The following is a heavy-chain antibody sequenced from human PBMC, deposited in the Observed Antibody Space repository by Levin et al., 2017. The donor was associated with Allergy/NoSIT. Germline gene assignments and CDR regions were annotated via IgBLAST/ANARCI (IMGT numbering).Heavy chain of an antibody. CDR2: ISSSGSTI. CDR3: ASRTTVTGYDAFDI. V-gene: IGHV3-11*01. CDR1: GFTFSDYY. D-gene: IGHD4-17*01. J-gene: IGHJ3*02. Sequence: PGGSLRLSCAASGFTFSDYYMSWIRQAPGKGLEWVSYISSSGSTIYYADSVKGRFTISRDNAKNSLYLQMNSLRAEDTAVYYCASRTTVTGYDAFDIWGQGTMVTVSS.